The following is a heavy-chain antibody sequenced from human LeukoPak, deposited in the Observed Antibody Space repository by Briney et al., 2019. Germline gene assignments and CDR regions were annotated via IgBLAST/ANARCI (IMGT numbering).Heavy chain of an antibody. V-gene: IGHV3-NL1*01. Sequence: GGSLRLSCAGSGFTFSGYSLNWVRQAPGKGLEWVALLFASGKTYYADSVKGRFTISRDNSKNTLYLQMNSLRAEDTAVYYCAKGGQYYDFWSGYYPRDYFDYWGQGTLVTVSS. D-gene: IGHD3-3*01. CDR3: AKGGQYYDFWSGYYPRDYFDY. CDR1: GFTFSGYS. CDR2: LFASGKT. J-gene: IGHJ4*02.